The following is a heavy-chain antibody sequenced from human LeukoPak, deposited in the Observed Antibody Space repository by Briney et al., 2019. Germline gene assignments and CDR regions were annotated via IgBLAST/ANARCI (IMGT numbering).Heavy chain of an antibody. V-gene: IGHV3-74*01. CDR3: ASANGVYDSLDY. D-gene: IGHD3-22*01. CDR1: GFTFNNYW. CDR2: IKSDGKIT. J-gene: IGHJ4*02. Sequence: GGSLRLSCAASGFTFNNYWMHWVRQAPGKGLVWVSRIKSDGKITTYADSVKGRFTTSRDNAKNTFYLQMNSLRVEDTAVYYCASANGVYDSLDYWGQGTLVTVSS.